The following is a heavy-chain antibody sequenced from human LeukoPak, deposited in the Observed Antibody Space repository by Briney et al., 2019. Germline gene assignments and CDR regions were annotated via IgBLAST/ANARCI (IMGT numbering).Heavy chain of an antibody. V-gene: IGHV4-4*07. CDR3: ARDSYLVPPYAMDA. J-gene: IGHJ6*02. D-gene: IGHD2-2*01. Sequence: PSETLSLTCTVSGGSIRSYYWSWIRQPAGKGLEWIGRIYTSGSTNYNPSLHSRVTMSVDTSKNQFSLKLYSVTAADTAVYYCARDSYLVPPYAMDAWGQGTTVTVSS. CDR1: GGSIRSYY. CDR2: IYTSGST.